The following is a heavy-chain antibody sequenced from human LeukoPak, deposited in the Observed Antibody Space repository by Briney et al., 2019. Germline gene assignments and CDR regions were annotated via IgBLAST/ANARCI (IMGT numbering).Heavy chain of an antibody. J-gene: IGHJ3*01. Sequence: GESLKISCHASGYXFTNSWIAWVRQMPGKGLVWVGMTFPGDSDTRYSPSFQGLVTISADKSITTAYLQWSSLKASDTAMYYCARVDDGNYLQALDFWGQGTMVTVSS. V-gene: IGHV5-51*01. CDR2: TFPGDSDT. CDR1: GYXFTNSW. D-gene: IGHD1-26*01. CDR3: ARVDDGNYLQALDF.